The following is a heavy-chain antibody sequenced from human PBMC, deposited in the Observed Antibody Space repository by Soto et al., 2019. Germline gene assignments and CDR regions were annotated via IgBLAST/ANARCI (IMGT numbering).Heavy chain of an antibody. CDR2: IVVGSGNT. Sequence: SVRVSCKASGFTFTSSAVQWVRQARGQRLEWIGWIVVGSGNTNYAQKFQERVTITRDMSTSTAYMELSSLRSEDTAVYYCAADFWSGYYRPYGMDVWGQGTTVTVSS. CDR1: GFTFTSSA. CDR3: AADFWSGYYRPYGMDV. D-gene: IGHD3-3*01. V-gene: IGHV1-58*01. J-gene: IGHJ6*02.